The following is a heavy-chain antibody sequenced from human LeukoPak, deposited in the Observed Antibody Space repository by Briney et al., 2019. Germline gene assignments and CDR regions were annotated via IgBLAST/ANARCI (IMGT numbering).Heavy chain of an antibody. Sequence: GRSLRLSCAASGFTFSSYVMSWVRQAPGKGLEWVSTISGSGGSTYYADSVKGRFTISRDNSKNTLYLQMNRLRAEDTAVYYCAKLSNQGTYCTNGVCYNGAFDIWGQGTMVTVSS. V-gene: IGHV3-23*01. CDR3: AKLSNQGTYCTNGVCYNGAFDI. J-gene: IGHJ3*02. D-gene: IGHD2-8*01. CDR2: ISGSGGST. CDR1: GFTFSSYV.